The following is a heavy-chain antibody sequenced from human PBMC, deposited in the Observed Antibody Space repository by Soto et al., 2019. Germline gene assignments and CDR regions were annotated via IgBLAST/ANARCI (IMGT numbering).Heavy chain of an antibody. Sequence: PSETLSLTCAVYGGSFSGYYWSWIRQPPGKGLEWIGEINHSGSTNYNPSLKSRVTISVDTSKNQFSLKLSSVTAADTAVYYCARDRGDYYGSGSYYTGFDYWGQGTLVTVSS. D-gene: IGHD3-10*01. V-gene: IGHV4-34*01. CDR1: GGSFSGYY. J-gene: IGHJ4*02. CDR3: ARDRGDYYGSGSYYTGFDY. CDR2: INHSGST.